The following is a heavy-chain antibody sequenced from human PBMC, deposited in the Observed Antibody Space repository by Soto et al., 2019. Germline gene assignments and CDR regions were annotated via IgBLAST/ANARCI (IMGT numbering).Heavy chain of an antibody. CDR3: ARGXCVGGSCYSLAGSFYYYMDA. D-gene: IGHD2-15*01. Sequence: EVQLVESGGGLVQPGGSLRLSCAASGFTFSNYWMYWVRQAPGKGLEWVSRINSDGSVSTYADSVKGRLTISRDNVKNTLYLQMDRLRAEDTAVYYCARGXCVGGSCYSLAGSFYYYMDAWGKGTTVTV. CDR2: INSDGSVS. CDR1: GFTFSNYW. V-gene: IGHV3-74*03. J-gene: IGHJ6*03.